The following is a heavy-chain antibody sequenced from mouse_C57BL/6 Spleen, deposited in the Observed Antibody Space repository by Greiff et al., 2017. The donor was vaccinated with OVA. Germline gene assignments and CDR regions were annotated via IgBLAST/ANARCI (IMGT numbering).Heavy chain of an antibody. D-gene: IGHD1-1*01. J-gene: IGHJ4*01. V-gene: IGHV5-17*01. CDR2: ISSGSSTI. CDR3: AKRSAMDY. Sequence: EVMLVESGGGLVKPGGSLKLSCAASGFTFSDYGMHWVRQAPEKGLEWIAFISSGSSTIYYADTVKGRFTISRDNAKNTLFLQMTSLRSEDTAMYYCAKRSAMDYWGQGTSVTVSS. CDR1: GFTFSDYG.